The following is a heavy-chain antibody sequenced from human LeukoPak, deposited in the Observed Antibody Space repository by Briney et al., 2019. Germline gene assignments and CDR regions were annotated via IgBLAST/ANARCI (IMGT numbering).Heavy chain of an antibody. CDR1: GFTFSTYW. J-gene: IGHJ3*02. D-gene: IGHD2-2*02. CDR2: IKEDGSEK. Sequence: GGSLRLSCAASGFTFSTYWMSWVRQAPGKGLEWVANIKEDGSEKNYVDSVEGRFTISRDNAKNSLSLQMNSLRAEDTALYYCARDIPGTASAFDIWGQGTVVTVSS. V-gene: IGHV3-7*01. CDR3: ARDIPGTASAFDI.